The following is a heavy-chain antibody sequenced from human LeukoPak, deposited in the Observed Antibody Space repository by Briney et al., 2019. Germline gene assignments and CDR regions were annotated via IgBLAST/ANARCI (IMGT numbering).Heavy chain of an antibody. CDR1: GFTFVGNA. CDR3: ARDRLEAVTDDDYFDY. CDR2: ISGSGDT. V-gene: IGHV3-23*01. Sequence: GGSLRLSCAASGFTFVGNAVTWVRQAPGKGLEWVSTISGSGDTYYADSVKGRFTISRDDSKSTLSLQMNSLRAEDTGVYYCARDRLEAVTDDDYFDYWGQGTLVTVSS. D-gene: IGHD2-21*02. J-gene: IGHJ4*02.